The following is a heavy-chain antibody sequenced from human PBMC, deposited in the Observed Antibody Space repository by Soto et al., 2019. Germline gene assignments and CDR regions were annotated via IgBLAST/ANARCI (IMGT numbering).Heavy chain of an antibody. V-gene: IGHV4-59*01. CDR1: GGPINNYY. D-gene: IGHD3-10*01. Sequence: PSETLSLTCTVSGGPINNYYWIWIRQSPGGGLEYIGYIFYNGSTNYNPSLKSRVSISVDTSKSQFSLRLSSVSAADTAVYYCGRLRMYTFGTYYRFIDYWGQGTLVTVSS. J-gene: IGHJ4*02. CDR3: GRLRMYTFGTYYRFIDY. CDR2: IFYNGST.